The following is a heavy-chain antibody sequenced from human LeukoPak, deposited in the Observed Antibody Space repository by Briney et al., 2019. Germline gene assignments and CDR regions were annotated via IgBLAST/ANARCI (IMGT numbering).Heavy chain of an antibody. CDR3: ARMPRGVAVVTPYYFDS. V-gene: IGHV4-31*03. J-gene: IGHJ4*02. Sequence: SETLSLTCTVFGDSLNSGSYYWSWSRQHSERGLEWIGYISYRGTTFYNPSLKSRVSISGDTSKTQFSLNINSVTAADTAVYCCARMPRGVAVVTPYYFDSWGQGTLVTVSS. CDR1: GDSLNSGSYY. CDR2: ISYRGTT. D-gene: IGHD2-21*02.